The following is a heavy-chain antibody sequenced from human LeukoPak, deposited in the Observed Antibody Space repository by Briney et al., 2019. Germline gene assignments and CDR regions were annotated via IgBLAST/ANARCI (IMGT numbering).Heavy chain of an antibody. V-gene: IGHV6-1*01. Sequence: KLSQTLSLTCAISGDIVSSNSAAWNWIRQSPSRGLEWLGRTYYRSKWYNDYAVSVKSRITINPDTSKHQFSLQLNSVTPEDTAVYYCARDTVLMVYAMGECDYWGQGTLVTVSS. D-gene: IGHD2-8*01. CDR3: ARDTVLMVYAMGECDY. CDR1: GDIVSSNSAA. J-gene: IGHJ4*02. CDR2: TYYRSKWYN.